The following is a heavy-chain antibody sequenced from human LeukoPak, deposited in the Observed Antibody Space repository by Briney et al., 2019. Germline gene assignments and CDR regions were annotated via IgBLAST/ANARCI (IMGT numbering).Heavy chain of an antibody. D-gene: IGHD7-27*01. CDR2: IYYSGST. CDR3: ASLLNGGVAHWFDP. Sequence: SETLSLTCTVSGGPISSYYWSWIRQPPGKGLEWIGDIYYSGSTNYNPSLKSRVTISVDTSKNQFSLRLSSVTASDTAVYFCASLLNGGVAHWFDPWGQGTLVTVSS. J-gene: IGHJ5*02. V-gene: IGHV4-59*08. CDR1: GGPISSYY.